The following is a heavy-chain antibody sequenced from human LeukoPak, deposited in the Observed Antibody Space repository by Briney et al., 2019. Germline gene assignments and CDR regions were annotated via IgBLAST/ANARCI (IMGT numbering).Heavy chain of an antibody. J-gene: IGHJ4*02. D-gene: IGHD6-13*01. CDR3: ARGSGIATTGLTADS. CDR2: ISAYNGNT. CDR1: GYTFTSYG. V-gene: IGHV1-18*01. Sequence: VASVKVSCKASGYTFTSYGVSWVRQAPGQGLEWMGWISAYNGNTNYAQNLQGRVTMTTDTSTSTAYMELRSLRSDDTAVYYCARGSGIATTGLTADSWGQGTLVTVSS.